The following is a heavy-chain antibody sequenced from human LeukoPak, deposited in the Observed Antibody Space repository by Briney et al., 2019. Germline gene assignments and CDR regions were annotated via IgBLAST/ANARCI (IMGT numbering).Heavy chain of an antibody. Sequence: SETLSLTCTVSGASVSSGDYHWGWVRQAPGKGLEWIGHNGDPSYNPPLKSRVVISIDTSRNQFSLRLNSVTAADTATYFCVTYYVNGGGRGHWGPGALVTVSS. J-gene: IGHJ4*02. CDR3: VTYYVNGGGRGH. V-gene: IGHV4-61*08. CDR1: GASVSSGDYH. D-gene: IGHD3-16*01. CDR2: HNGDP.